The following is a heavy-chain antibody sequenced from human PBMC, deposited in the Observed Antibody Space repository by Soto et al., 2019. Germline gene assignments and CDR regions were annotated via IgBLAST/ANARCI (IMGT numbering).Heavy chain of an antibody. CDR1: GGSIGSYY. CDR3: ARARITLVREIIKYNMDI. V-gene: IGHV4-59*01. Sequence: PSETLSLTCTVSGGSIGSYYWSWIRQPPGKGLEWIGYIYESGSTNSNPSLQSRVTISVDTSKNQFYLNLSPVTAADTATYYCARARITLVREIIKYNMDIWGQGTTVTVSS. CDR2: IYESGST. D-gene: IGHD3-10*01. J-gene: IGHJ6*02.